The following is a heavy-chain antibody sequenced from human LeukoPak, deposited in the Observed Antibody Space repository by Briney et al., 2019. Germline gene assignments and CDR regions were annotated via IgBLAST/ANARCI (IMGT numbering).Heavy chain of an antibody. J-gene: IGHJ2*01. CDR2: IKQDGSEK. V-gene: IGHV3-7*03. Sequence: GGSLRLSCAASGFTFSTYWMNWVRQAPGKGLEWVANIKQDGSEKYYVDSVKGRFTLSRDSAKNSLYLQMNSLRAEDTAVYYCARAEWSNWYFDLWGRGTLDIVSS. CDR3: ARAEWSNWYFDL. D-gene: IGHD3-3*01. CDR1: GFTFSTYW.